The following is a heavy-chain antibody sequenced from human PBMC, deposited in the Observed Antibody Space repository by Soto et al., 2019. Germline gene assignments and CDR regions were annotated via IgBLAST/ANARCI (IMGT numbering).Heavy chain of an antibody. CDR2: ISASNGNT. J-gene: IGHJ4*02. Sequence: QVQLVQSGAEVKKPGASVKVSCKASGYTFTSYGISWVREAPVQGLEWMGWISASNGNTNYAQKLQGRVTMTTDTSTSTAYMELRRLRSDDTTVYYCPRVWFGELSIGAAHSWCQGTQVTVSS. CDR1: GYTFTSYG. CDR3: PRVWFGELSIGAAHS. D-gene: IGHD3-10*01. V-gene: IGHV1-18*01.